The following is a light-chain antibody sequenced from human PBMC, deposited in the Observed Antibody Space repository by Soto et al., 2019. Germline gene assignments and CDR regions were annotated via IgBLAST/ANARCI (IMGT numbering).Light chain of an antibody. CDR3: QQANSFPIT. V-gene: IGKV1-5*03. CDR2: KAS. J-gene: IGKJ5*01. CDR1: QTISSW. Sequence: IQLTQTSSTLSASVRDRVTINWRASQTISSWLAWFQQRPGRAPKFLIYKASSLKNGVPLRFSGSGSGTQFTLTISSLQPEDFATYYCQQANSFPITFGQGTRLEIK.